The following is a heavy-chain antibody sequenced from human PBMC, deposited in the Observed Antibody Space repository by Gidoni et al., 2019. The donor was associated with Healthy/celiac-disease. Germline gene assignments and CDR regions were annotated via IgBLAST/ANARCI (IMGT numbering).Heavy chain of an antibody. J-gene: IGHJ6*02. V-gene: IGHV4-34*01. CDR2: INHSGST. Sequence: QVQLQQWGAGLLKPSETLSLTCAVYGGSFRGYYWSWIRQPPGKGLEWIGEINHSGSTNYNPSLKSRVTISVDTSKNQFSLKLSSVTAADTAVYYCARGPGGGSRASPGIAAAGPRRSRFYYYGMDVWGQGTTVTVSS. CDR1: GGSFRGYY. CDR3: ARGPGGGSRASPGIAAAGPRRSRFYYYGMDV. D-gene: IGHD6-13*01.